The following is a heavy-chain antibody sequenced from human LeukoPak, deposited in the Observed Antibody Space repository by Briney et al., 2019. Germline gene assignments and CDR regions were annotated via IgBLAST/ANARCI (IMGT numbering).Heavy chain of an antibody. D-gene: IGHD2-21*01. CDR2: ITHSGYT. CDR1: GGSFSGYY. Sequence: PSETLSPTCAVYGGSFSGYYWSWIRQPPGKGLEWIGEITHSGYTNYNPSLKSRVTISVDTSKNQFSLRLSSVTAADTAMYYCARITWDGGDDAFDVWGQGTMVTVSS. J-gene: IGHJ3*01. CDR3: ARITWDGGDDAFDV. V-gene: IGHV4-34*01.